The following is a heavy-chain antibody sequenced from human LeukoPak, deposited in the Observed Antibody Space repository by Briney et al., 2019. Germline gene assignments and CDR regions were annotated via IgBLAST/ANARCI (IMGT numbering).Heavy chain of an antibody. CDR1: GGSISSGDYY. CDR3: ARVSIYDSSGYYYIEYLQH. V-gene: IGHV4-30-4*08. D-gene: IGHD3-22*01. J-gene: IGHJ1*01. CDR2: IYYSGST. Sequence: SQTLSLTCTVSGGSISSGDYYWSWIRQPPGKGLEWIGYIYYSGSTYYNPSLKSRVTISVDTSKNQFSLKLSSVTAADTAVYYCARVSIYDSSGYYYIEYLQHWGQGTLVTVSP.